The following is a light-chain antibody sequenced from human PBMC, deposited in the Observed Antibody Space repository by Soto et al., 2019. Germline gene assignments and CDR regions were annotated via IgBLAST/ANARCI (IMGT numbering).Light chain of an antibody. CDR3: SAYAGNNNPYV. J-gene: IGLJ1*01. Sequence: QSALTQPPSASGSPGQSVTISCTGTSSDVGGYNHVSWYQQHPGKAPKLMIYEVTERASGVPDRFSGSKSGNTASLTVSGLQAEDEDDYYCSAYAGNNNPYVFGTGTKLTVL. CDR2: EVT. V-gene: IGLV2-8*01. CDR1: SSDVGGYNH.